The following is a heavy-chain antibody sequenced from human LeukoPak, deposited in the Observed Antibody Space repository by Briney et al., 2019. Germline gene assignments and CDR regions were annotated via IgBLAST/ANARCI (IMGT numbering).Heavy chain of an antibody. CDR3: AREHSHSNWFFDL. CDR2: VARDGGHK. Sequence: GGSLRLSCSASGFTFSDYGIQWVRQAPGKGLEWVAVVARDGGHKVYSDSVKGRLYISRDNSKNTAFLQMDSLRAEDAAVYFCAREHSHSNWFFDLWGPGTPATVSS. V-gene: IGHV3-30*03. J-gene: IGHJ2*01. D-gene: IGHD4-11*01. CDR1: GFTFSDYG.